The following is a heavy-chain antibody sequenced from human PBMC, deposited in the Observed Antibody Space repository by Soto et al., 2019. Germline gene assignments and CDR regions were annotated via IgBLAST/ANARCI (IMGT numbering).Heavy chain of an antibody. Sequence: TLSLTCTVSGGSISSGGYYWSWIRQHPGKGLEWIGYIYYSGSTYYNPSLKSRVTISVDTSKNQFSLKLSSVTAADTAVYYCARVAGTEYYFDYWGQGTLVTVSS. CDR1: GGSISSGGYY. CDR2: IYYSGST. D-gene: IGHD6-19*01. V-gene: IGHV4-31*03. CDR3: ARVAGTEYYFDY. J-gene: IGHJ4*02.